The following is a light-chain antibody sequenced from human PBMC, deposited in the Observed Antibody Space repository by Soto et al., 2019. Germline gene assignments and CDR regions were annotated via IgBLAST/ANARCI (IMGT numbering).Light chain of an antibody. CDR2: RNT. CDR1: NSNIGAGYD. Sequence: QSVLTQPPSVSGAPGQRVTISCGGSNSNIGAGYDSHWYQRLPGSAPKLLIHRNTNRPSGVPDRFSGSKSGASASLAITGLLPEDEADYYCLSYDSSLRGYVFGTGTKATVL. J-gene: IGLJ1*01. V-gene: IGLV1-40*01. CDR3: LSYDSSLRGYV.